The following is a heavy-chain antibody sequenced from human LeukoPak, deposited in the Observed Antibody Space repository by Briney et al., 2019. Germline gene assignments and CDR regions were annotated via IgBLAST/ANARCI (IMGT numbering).Heavy chain of an antibody. CDR3: ARLPDIVVVPAAPDAFDI. D-gene: IGHD2-2*01. J-gene: IGHJ3*02. CDR2: INRSGST. V-gene: IGHV4-34*01. Sequence: SETLSLTCAVYGGSFSGYYWSWIRQPPGKGLEWIGEINRSGSTNYNPSLKSRVTISVDTSKNQFSLKLSSVTAADTAVYYCARLPDIVVVPAAPDAFDIWGQGTMVTVSS. CDR1: GGSFSGYY.